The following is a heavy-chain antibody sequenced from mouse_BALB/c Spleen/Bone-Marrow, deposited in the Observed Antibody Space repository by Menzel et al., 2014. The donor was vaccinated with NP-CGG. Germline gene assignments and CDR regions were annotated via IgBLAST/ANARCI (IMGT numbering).Heavy chain of an antibody. CDR2: ISSGGTII. CDR3: ARSQFYGNYFDF. V-gene: IGHV5-17*02. D-gene: IGHD2-1*01. Sequence: VKLSVSVGCIVHPGGSRKFSCAASGFTFRNFGMHWVRQVPEMWLAWVAFISSGGTIIYYADTVEGRFTISRDNPKNTLFLQMTSLKSEDTAIYFCARSQFYGNYFDFWGQGTTRTVSS. J-gene: IGHJ2*01. CDR1: GFTFRNFG.